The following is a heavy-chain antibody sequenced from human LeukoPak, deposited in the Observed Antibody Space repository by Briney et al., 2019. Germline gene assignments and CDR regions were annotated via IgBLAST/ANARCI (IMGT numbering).Heavy chain of an antibody. D-gene: IGHD3-16*02. V-gene: IGHV4-39*01. CDR3: ARHRTIGGVIFTFDY. CDR1: GGSISSSSYY. CDR2: IYYSGST. J-gene: IGHJ4*02. Sequence: PSETLPLTCTVSGGSISSSSYYWGWIRQPPGKGLEWIGSIYYSGSTYYNPSLKSRVTISVDTSKNQFSLKLSSVTAADTAVYYCARHRTIGGVIFTFDYWGQGTLVTVSS.